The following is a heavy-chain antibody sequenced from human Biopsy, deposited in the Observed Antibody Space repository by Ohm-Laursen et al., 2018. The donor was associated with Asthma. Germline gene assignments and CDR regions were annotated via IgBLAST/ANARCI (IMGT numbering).Heavy chain of an antibody. Sequence: ASVKVSCKASGYTFISFAIHWVRQAPGQRLEWMGWVNTGNGDTTYSQKFQGRVTITRDTSASTAYMELRSLRSEDTATYYCARTYYDFLTGQVKDVFGVWGQGTMVTVSS. D-gene: IGHD3-9*01. V-gene: IGHV1-3*04. CDR2: VNTGNGDT. J-gene: IGHJ3*01. CDR3: ARTYYDFLTGQVKDVFGV. CDR1: GYTFISFA.